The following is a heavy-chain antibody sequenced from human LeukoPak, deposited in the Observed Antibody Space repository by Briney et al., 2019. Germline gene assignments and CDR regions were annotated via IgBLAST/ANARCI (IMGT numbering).Heavy chain of an antibody. J-gene: IGHJ5*02. D-gene: IGHD6-13*01. CDR1: GDSISSRSYY. CDR3: ARRRWQQMVPRGGGWFDP. CDR2: IYYSGST. V-gene: IGHV4-39*01. Sequence: SETLSLTCSVSGDSISSRSYYWGWIRQPPGKGLEWIGSIYYSGSTYYNPSLKSRVTISVDMSKNKFSLKLSSVTAADTAVYYCARRRWQQMVPRGGGWFDPWGQGTLVTVSS.